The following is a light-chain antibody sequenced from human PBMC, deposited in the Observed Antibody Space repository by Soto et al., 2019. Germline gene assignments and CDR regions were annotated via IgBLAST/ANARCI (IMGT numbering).Light chain of an antibody. CDR2: DAS. CDR1: QSISRW. CDR3: QQYNSYSRT. V-gene: IGKV1-5*01. Sequence: DIQMTQSPSTLSASVGDRVTMTCRASQSISRWVAWYQQKPGKAPKLLIYDASNLESGVPPRFSGSGSETEFTLTISSLQPDDFATYYCQQYNSYSRTFGQGTKVDIK. J-gene: IGKJ1*01.